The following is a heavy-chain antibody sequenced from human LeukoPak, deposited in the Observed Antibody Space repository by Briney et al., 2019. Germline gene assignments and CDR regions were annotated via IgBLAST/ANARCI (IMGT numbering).Heavy chain of an antibody. D-gene: IGHD3-10*01. Sequence: PSETLSLTCAVSGYSISSGYYWGWIRQPPGKGLEWIGYIHYSGSTNYNPSLKSRVTISIDTSKNQFSLKVSSVTAADTAVYYCARWHYGSTSFDYWGQGTPVTVSS. CDR1: GYSISSGYY. J-gene: IGHJ4*02. V-gene: IGHV4-61*01. CDR3: ARWHYGSTSFDY. CDR2: IHYSGST.